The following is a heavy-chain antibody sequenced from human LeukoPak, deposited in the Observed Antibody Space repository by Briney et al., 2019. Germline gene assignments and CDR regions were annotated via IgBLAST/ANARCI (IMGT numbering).Heavy chain of an antibody. CDR3: ARERPIYSYGPGRFDY. CDR2: IYHSGST. J-gene: IGHJ4*02. V-gene: IGHV4-4*02. Sequence: SETLSLTCAVSGGSISSSNWWSWVRQPPGKGLEWIGEIYHSGSTNYNPSLKSRVTISVDKSKNQFSLKLSSVTAADTAVYYCARERPIYSYGPGRFDYWGQGTLVTVSS. CDR1: GGSISSSNW. D-gene: IGHD5-18*01.